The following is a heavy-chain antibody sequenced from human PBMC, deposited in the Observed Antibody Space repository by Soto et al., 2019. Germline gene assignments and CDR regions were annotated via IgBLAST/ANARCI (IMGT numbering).Heavy chain of an antibody. Sequence: SETLSLTCTVCGGSISSGGYYWSWIRQHPGKGLEWIGYIYHSGSTYYNPSLKSRVTISVDRSKNQFSLKLSSVTAADTALLATNDYWGQGTLVTVS. J-gene: IGHJ4*02. V-gene: IGHV4-31*09. D-gene: IGHD1-26*01. CDR3: NDY. CDR2: IYHSGST. CDR1: GGSISSGGYY.